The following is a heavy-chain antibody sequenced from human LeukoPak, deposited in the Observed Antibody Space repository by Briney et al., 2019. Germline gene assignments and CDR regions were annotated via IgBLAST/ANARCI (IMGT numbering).Heavy chain of an antibody. CDR3: ARASGGWDLDY. J-gene: IGHJ4*01. D-gene: IGHD1-26*01. V-gene: IGHV3-21*01. CDR2: ITSSGTYI. Sequence: GGSLRLSCAASGFTFNVFHMNWVRQAPGKGLEWISSITSSGTYITYADLIQGRFTISRDNAKNSLYLQMNSLRVDDTALYYCARASGGWDLDYWGHGTLVTVSS. CDR1: GFTFNVFH.